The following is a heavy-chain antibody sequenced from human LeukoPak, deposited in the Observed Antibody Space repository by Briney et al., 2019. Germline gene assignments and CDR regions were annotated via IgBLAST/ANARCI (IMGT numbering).Heavy chain of an antibody. D-gene: IGHD3-3*01. J-gene: IGHJ5*02. CDR3: ARRQSRFDNWFDP. Sequence: PSETLSLTCTVSGGSITSYYWSWIRQSPGKGLEWIGYIYTRGNTNYNPSLKSRVTISVDTSKNQFSLKLSSVTAEDTAVYYCARRQSRFDNWFDPWGQGTLVTVSS. V-gene: IGHV4-4*09. CDR1: GGSITSYY. CDR2: IYTRGNT.